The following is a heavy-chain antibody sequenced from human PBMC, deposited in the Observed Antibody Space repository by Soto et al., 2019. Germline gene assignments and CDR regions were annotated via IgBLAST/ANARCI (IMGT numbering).Heavy chain of an antibody. CDR3: ASYRYCSGATCYHLDCSSDP. CDR2: ISDNGST. D-gene: IGHD2-15*01. J-gene: IGHJ5*02. Sequence: QLQLQESGPGLVKPSETLSLTCTVSGGSISTSGYCWGWIRRPPEKGLEWIATISDNGSTYYNPSLKCRATMAVDKSRNQFSLKLSSVTASDTAVYYSASYRYCSGATCYHLDCSSDPWGHGTLVIVSS. CDR1: GGSISTSGYC. V-gene: IGHV4-39*01.